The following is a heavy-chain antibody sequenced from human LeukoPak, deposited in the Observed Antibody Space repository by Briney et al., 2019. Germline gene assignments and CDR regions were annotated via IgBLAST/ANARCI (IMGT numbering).Heavy chain of an antibody. CDR2: INHSGST. V-gene: IGHV4-34*01. J-gene: IGHJ6*03. Sequence: PSETLSLTCAVYGGSFSGYYWSWIRQPPGKGLEWIGEINHSGSTNYNPSLKSRVTISVDTSKNQFSLKLSSVTAADTAVYYCARLTYYYGSGSYYLYYYYYMDVWGKGTTVTISS. CDR3: ARLTYYYGSGSYYLYYYYYMDV. CDR1: GGSFSGYY. D-gene: IGHD3-10*01.